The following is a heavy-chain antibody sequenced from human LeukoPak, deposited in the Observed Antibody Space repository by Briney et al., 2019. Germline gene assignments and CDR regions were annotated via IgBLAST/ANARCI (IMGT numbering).Heavy chain of an antibody. Sequence: PGASVKVSCKTSGYTFINYAINWVRQAPGQGLEWMGWINTNTGNPTYVQGFTGRFVFSLDTSVSTAYLQISSLKAEDSAVYYCARGRDYVDSWGQGTLVTVSS. V-gene: IGHV7-4-1*02. CDR3: ARGRDYVDS. J-gene: IGHJ4*02. CDR2: INTNTGNP. CDR1: GYTFINYA.